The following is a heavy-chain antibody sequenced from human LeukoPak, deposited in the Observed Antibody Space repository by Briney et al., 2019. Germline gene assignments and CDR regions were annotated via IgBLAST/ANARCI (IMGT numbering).Heavy chain of an antibody. CDR1: GFIFSDYG. J-gene: IGHJ4*02. V-gene: IGHV3-30*02. Sequence: GGSLRLSCAAAGFIFSDYGMHWVRQAPGKGLEWVAFIRYDGSDKYYADSVKGRFTNSRDDSKNTLYLQMNSLRPEDTAVYYCAKLYGSGTSYHPLDYWGQGTLVTVSS. CDR2: IRYDGSDK. D-gene: IGHD3-10*01. CDR3: AKLYGSGTSYHPLDY.